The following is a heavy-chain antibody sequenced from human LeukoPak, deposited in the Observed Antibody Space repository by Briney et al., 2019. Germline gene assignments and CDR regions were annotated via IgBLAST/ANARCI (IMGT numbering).Heavy chain of an antibody. CDR2: ISWNSGSI. CDR1: EFTFDDYG. J-gene: IGHJ4*02. Sequence: GRSLRLSCAASEFTFDDYGMHWVRQAPGKGLEWVSGISWNSGSIGYADSVKGRFTISRDNAKNSLYLQMNSLRAEDTALYYCAKGGVNMVRGASGYWGQGTLVTVSS. CDR3: AKGGVNMVRGASGY. D-gene: IGHD3-10*01. V-gene: IGHV3-9*01.